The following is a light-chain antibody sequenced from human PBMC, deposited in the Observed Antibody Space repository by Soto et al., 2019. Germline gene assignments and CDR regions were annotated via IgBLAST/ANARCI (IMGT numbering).Light chain of an antibody. J-gene: IGLJ2*01. CDR3: AAWDDSLVV. V-gene: IGLV1-47*01. Sequence: QLVLTQPPSASRTPGQRVTISCSGSSSNIGSNYVYWYQQLPGTAPKLLIYRNNQRPSGVPDRFSGSKSGTSASLAISGLRSEDEADYYCAAWDDSLVVFGGGTKLTVL. CDR1: SSNIGSNY. CDR2: RNN.